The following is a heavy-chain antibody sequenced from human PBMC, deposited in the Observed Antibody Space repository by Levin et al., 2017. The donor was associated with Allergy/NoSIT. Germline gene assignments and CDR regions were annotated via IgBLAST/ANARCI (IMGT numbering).Heavy chain of an antibody. D-gene: IGHD4-17*01. J-gene: IGHJ2*01. Sequence: PGGSLRLSCAASGFTVSSNYMSWVRQAPGKGLEWVSVIYSGGSTYYADSVKGRFTISRDNSKNTLYLQMNSLRAEDTAVYYCARYGDYGVRIYWYFDLWGRGTLVTVSS. V-gene: IGHV3-53*01. CDR3: ARYGDYGVRIYWYFDL. CDR1: GFTVSSNY. CDR2: IYSGGST.